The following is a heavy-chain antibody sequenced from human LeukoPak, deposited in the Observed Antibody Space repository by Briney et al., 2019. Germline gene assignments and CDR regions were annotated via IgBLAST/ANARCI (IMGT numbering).Heavy chain of an antibody. J-gene: IGHJ4*02. CDR1: GFTFSSYA. V-gene: IGHV3-7*01. CDR3: ARNFGYQQFDS. Sequence: GGSLRLSCAASGFTFSSYAMSWVRQAPGKGLEWVANIDQDGSVKNYVGSVKGRFIISRDNTKNSLYLQINSLRAEDTAVYYCARNFGYQQFDSWGQGTLVIVSS. CDR2: IDQDGSVK. D-gene: IGHD3-16*01.